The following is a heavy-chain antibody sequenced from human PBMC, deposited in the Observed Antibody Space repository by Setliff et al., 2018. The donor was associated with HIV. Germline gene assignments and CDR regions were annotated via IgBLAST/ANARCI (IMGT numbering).Heavy chain of an antibody. CDR3: ARNQGSSWYYFDY. V-gene: IGHV3-7*01. CDR1: GFTFSSYW. J-gene: IGHJ4*02. Sequence: AGGSLRLSCAASGFTFSSYWMSWVRQAPGKGLEWVANIKQDGSEKYYVDSVKGRFTISRDNAKNSLYLQMNSLRAEDTAVYYCARNQGSSWYYFDYWGQGTLVTVSS. D-gene: IGHD6-13*01. CDR2: IKQDGSEK.